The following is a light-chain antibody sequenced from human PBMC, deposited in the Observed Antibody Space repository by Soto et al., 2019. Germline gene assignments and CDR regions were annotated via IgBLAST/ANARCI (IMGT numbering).Light chain of an antibody. CDR2: DAS. Sequence: DIQMTQSPSTLSASVGDRVTITCRARHTISIGLAWYQQKPGKAPKLLIYDASILESGVPSRFSGSGSGTEFTLTISSLQPDDFATYYCQQYNSYRTFGQGTKVDIK. CDR3: QQYNSYRT. V-gene: IGKV1-5*01. CDR1: HTISIG. J-gene: IGKJ1*01.